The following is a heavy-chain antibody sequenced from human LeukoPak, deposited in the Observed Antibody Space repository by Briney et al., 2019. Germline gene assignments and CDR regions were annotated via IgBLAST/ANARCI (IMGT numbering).Heavy chain of an antibody. J-gene: IGHJ4*02. CDR1: GFTFSSYG. V-gene: IGHV3-33*01. Sequence: GGSLRLSCAASGFTFSSYGMHWVRQAPGKGLEWVAVIWYDGSNKYYADSVKGRFTISRDNSKNTLYLQMNSLRAVDTAVYYCARDGRAAAGTKPDYWGQGTLVTVSS. CDR3: ARDGRAAAGTKPDY. D-gene: IGHD6-13*01. CDR2: IWYDGSNK.